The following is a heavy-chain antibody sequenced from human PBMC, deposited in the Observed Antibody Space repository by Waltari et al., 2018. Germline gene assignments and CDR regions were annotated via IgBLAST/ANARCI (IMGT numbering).Heavy chain of an antibody. CDR3: ARERAVAASDAFDI. CDR2: IWYDGSNK. Sequence: QVQLVESGGGVVQPGRSLRLPCAASGFTFSSYGMHWVRQAPGKGLEWVAVIWYDGSNKYYADSVKGRFTISRDNSKNTLYLQMNSLRAEDTAVYYCARERAVAASDAFDIWGQGTMVTVSS. D-gene: IGHD6-19*01. CDR1: GFTFSSYG. J-gene: IGHJ3*02. V-gene: IGHV3-33*01.